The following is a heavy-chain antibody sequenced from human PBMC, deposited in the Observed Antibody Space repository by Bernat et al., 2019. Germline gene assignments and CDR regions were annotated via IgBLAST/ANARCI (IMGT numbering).Heavy chain of an antibody. Sequence: QVQMVESGGGVVQPGRSLILSCAASGFTFSRNSMHWVRRAPGKWLERVSFISDDGNNRNYVDLVRGRFTIYRDNSRKMLYMQLNSMRVEDTAVYYSVPNPTWGSHCFDYWGQGALVAVSS. CDR2: ISDDGNNR. CDR1: GFTFSRNS. CDR3: VPNPTWGSHCFDY. J-gene: IGHJ4*02. V-gene: IGHV3-30*01. D-gene: IGHD3-16*01.